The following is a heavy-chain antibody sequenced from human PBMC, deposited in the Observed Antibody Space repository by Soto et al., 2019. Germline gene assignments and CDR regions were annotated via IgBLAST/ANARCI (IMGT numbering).Heavy chain of an antibody. Sequence: VGSLRLSCAASGFTFRSYAMSWVRQAPGKGLEWVSAISGSGGSIYYADSVKGRFTISRDNSENTLYLQMHSLRAEDTAVYYCAKGDTAVVPSAMYYDYWGQGT. CDR1: GFTFRSYA. J-gene: IGHJ4*02. CDR2: ISGSGGSI. CDR3: AKGDTAVVPSAMYYDY. V-gene: IGHV3-23*01. D-gene: IGHD2-2*01.